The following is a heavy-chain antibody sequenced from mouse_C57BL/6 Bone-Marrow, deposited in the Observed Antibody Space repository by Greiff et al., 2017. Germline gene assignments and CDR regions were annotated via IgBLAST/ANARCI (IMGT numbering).Heavy chain of an antibody. CDR3: ARDGNSLYAMDY. V-gene: IGHV1-61*01. J-gene: IGHJ4*01. CDR1: GYTFTSYW. Sequence: QVQLQQPGAELVRPGSSVKLSCKASGYTFTSYWMDWVKQRTGQGREWIGNIYTSDSETHYNQKFKDKATLTVDKSSSTAYMQLSSLTSEDSAVYYCARDGNSLYAMDYWGQGTSVTVSS. D-gene: IGHD2-1*01. CDR2: IYTSDSET.